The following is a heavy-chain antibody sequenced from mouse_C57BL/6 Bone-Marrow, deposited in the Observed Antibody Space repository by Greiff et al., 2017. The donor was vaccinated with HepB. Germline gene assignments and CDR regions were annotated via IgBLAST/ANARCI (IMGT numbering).Heavy chain of an antibody. CDR2: ISSGGAYT. CDR1: GFTFSSYG. V-gene: IGHV5-6*02. CDR3: ARHYYGNYFDY. D-gene: IGHD1-1*02. Sequence: DVKLVESGGDLVKPGGSLKLSCAASGFTFSSYGMSWVRQTPDKRLEWVATISSGGAYTYYPDSVKGRFPISRDNAKNTLYLQMSSLKSEDTAMYYCARHYYGNYFDYWGQGTTLTVSS. J-gene: IGHJ2*01.